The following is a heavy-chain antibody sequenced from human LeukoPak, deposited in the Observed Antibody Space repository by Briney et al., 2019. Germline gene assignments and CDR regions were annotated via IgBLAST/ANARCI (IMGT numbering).Heavy chain of an antibody. V-gene: IGHV3-13*01. D-gene: IGHD6-13*01. CDR1: GFTFSSYD. Sequence: GGSLRLSCAASGFTFSSYDMHWVRHATGKGLEWVSAIGTAGDAYYPGSVKGRFTISRENAKNSLYLQMNSLRAEDTAVYYCARASAAAGTALSYYYYGMDVWGQGTTVTVSS. CDR2: IGTAGDA. CDR3: ARASAAAGTALSYYYYGMDV. J-gene: IGHJ6*02.